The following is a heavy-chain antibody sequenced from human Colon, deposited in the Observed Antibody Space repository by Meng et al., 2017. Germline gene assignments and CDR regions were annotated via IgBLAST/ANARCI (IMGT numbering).Heavy chain of an antibody. CDR2: IKQDGSEK. V-gene: IGHV3-7*01. CDR1: GFTFSNHW. Sequence: GESLNISGAASGFTFSNHWMSWVRQAPGKGLEWVANIKQDGSEKIYVDSVRGRFTISRDNAKNSLSLQMNSLRAEDTAVYYCARDSYFDESSGYLDSWGQGTLVTVSS. D-gene: IGHD3-22*01. CDR3: ARDSYFDESSGYLDS. J-gene: IGHJ4*02.